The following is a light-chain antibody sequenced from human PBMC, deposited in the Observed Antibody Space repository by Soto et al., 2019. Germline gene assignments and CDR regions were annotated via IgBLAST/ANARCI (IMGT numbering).Light chain of an antibody. J-gene: IGKJ4*01. V-gene: IGKV1-39*01. Sequence: DIQMTQSPSSLSASVGDRVTITCRASQTITNYLNWYQQQPGKAPKLLIHATSGLQSGVPSRFSGSGSGTDFTLTISNLQSEDFATYYCQQANSFPLTFGGGTKVDIK. CDR3: QQANSFPLT. CDR1: QTITNY. CDR2: ATS.